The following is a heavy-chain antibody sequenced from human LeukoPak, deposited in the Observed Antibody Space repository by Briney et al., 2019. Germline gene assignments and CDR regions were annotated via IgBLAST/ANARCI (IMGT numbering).Heavy chain of an antibody. CDR3: ASTTDIVVVVAAGGYYYGMDV. CDR1: GSTFSSYA. V-gene: IGHV1-69*04. CDR2: IIPILGIA. Sequence: SVKVSCKASGSTFSSYAISWVRQAPGQGLEWMGRIIPILGIANYAQKFQGRVTITADKSTSTAYMELSSLRSEDTAVYYCASTTDIVVVVAAGGYYYGMDVWGQGTTVTVSS. D-gene: IGHD2-15*01. J-gene: IGHJ6*02.